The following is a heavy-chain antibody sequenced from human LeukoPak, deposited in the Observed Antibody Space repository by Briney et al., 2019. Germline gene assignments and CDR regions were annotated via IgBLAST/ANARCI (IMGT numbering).Heavy chain of an antibody. CDR1: RYTLTGYY. J-gene: IGHJ6*03. CDR2: INSNSGGT. V-gene: IGHV1-2*02. D-gene: IGHD6-13*01. Sequence: ASVKVSCLASRYTLTGYYMHWVRQAPGRGLEWVGWINSNSGGTNYAQRFQGRVTMTRGTSISTAYMELSRLISDDTAVYYCARDAIAAAGTQLPYYYYYMDVWGKGTTVTISS. CDR3: ARDAIAAAGTQLPYYYYYMDV.